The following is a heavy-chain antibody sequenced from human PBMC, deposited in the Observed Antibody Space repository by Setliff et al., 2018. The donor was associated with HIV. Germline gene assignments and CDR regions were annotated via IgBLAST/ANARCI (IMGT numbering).Heavy chain of an antibody. V-gene: IGHV4-59*01. CDR2: IQYSDSS. J-gene: IGHJ3*01. CDR3: ARSGYTSGFYWVFGAFGV. CDR1: GGSMSNYY. D-gene: IGHD3-22*01. Sequence: ETLSLTCTVSGGSMSNYYWSWIRQPPGKRLEWIASIQYSDSSHYNPSLQSRVTMSVDTSTKQFSLYLSSVNETDTAVYYCARSGYTSGFYWVFGAFGVWGQGKLVTVSS.